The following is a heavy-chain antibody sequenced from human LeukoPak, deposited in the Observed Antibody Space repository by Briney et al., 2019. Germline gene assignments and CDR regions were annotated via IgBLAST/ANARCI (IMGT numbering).Heavy chain of an antibody. CDR3: ARWGAMGSGFIDY. V-gene: IGHV3-7*01. D-gene: IGHD6-19*01. CDR1: GFTFGNYW. CDR2: IRQDGSEK. Sequence: GGSLRLSCAASGFTFGNYWMSWVRQAPGKGLEWVANIRQDGSEKFYVDSVKGRFTISRDNDKTSLYLQMNSLRGEDTAVYYCARWGAMGSGFIDYWGQGTLVTVSS. J-gene: IGHJ4*02.